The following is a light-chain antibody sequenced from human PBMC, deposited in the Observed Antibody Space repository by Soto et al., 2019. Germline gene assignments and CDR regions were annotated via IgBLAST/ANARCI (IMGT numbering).Light chain of an antibody. V-gene: IGKV1-5*01. J-gene: IGKJ4*01. CDR2: EAS. CDR1: QSISRW. Sequence: DIQLTQSPSTLSSYVGDRVSLTCPASQSISRWLAWYQKKPGKAHKLLIYEASSLESGVPSTFSGSGSGTEFTLTISSLQPDDFTTYYCQQYYSYSPLTFGGGTKVDIK. CDR3: QQYYSYSPLT.